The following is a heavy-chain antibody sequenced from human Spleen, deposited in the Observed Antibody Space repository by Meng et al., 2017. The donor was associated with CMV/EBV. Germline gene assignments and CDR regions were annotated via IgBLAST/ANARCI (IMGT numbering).Heavy chain of an antibody. CDR1: GFTFSSYE. CDR2: ISSSGSTI. Sequence: GESLKISCVASGFTFSSYEMNWVRQAPGKGLEWVSYISSSGSTIYYADSVKGRFTISRDNAKNSLYLQMNSLRAEDTAVYYCARELIGNYFDYWGQGTLVTVSS. J-gene: IGHJ4*02. V-gene: IGHV3-48*03. CDR3: ARELIGNYFDY.